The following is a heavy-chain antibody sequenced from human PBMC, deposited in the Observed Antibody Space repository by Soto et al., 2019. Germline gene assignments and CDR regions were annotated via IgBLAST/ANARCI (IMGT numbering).Heavy chain of an antibody. Sequence: PGGSLRLSCAASGFTFSTYAMIWVRQAPGKGLEWVSVTTGSGGSTYYADSVKGRFTISRDTSKNTLFLQMKSLRAEDTAVYYCAKDRYGDYGGIDYWGQGTMVTVSS. D-gene: IGHD4-17*01. V-gene: IGHV3-23*01. J-gene: IGHJ4*02. CDR1: GFTFSTYA. CDR2: TTGSGGST. CDR3: AKDRYGDYGGIDY.